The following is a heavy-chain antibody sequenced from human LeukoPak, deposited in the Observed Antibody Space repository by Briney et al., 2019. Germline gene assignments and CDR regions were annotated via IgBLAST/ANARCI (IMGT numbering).Heavy chain of an antibody. V-gene: IGHV1-24*01. CDR2: FDPEEGET. CDR3: ARDNSVEDTAWWFDP. J-gene: IGHJ5*02. CDR1: GYTLTELS. Sequence: ASVKVSCKVSGYTLTELSMNWVRQAPGKGLEWMGGFDPEEGETIYAQKFQGRVTMTEDTSTDTAYMQLSSLRSEDTAVYYCARDNSVEDTAWWFDPRGQGTLVTVSS. D-gene: IGHD4-23*01.